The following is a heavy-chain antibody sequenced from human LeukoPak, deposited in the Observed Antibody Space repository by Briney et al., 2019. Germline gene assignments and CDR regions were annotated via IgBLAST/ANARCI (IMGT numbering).Heavy chain of an antibody. CDR1: GGTFTIYG. Sequence: SVNLSFTASGGTFTIYGISWVRQAQGQGKEWMGGSIPIFGTANYAQKFQGRVTIIAEESTSKDYTELSSLRSEETAVDYCGSSAGSDFDYWGQGTLVTVSS. CDR2: SIPIFGTA. J-gene: IGHJ4*02. CDR3: GSSAGSDFDY. D-gene: IGHD6-19*01. V-gene: IGHV1-69*13.